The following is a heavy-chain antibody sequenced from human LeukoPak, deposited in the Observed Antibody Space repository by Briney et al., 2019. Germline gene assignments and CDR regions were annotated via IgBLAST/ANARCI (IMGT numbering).Heavy chain of an antibody. CDR3: ASRRSRRGAFDI. CDR1: GGTFSSYT. D-gene: IGHD2-2*01. J-gene: IGHJ3*02. V-gene: IGHV1-69*02. Sequence: EASVTVSCKASGGTFSSYTISWVRQAPGQGLEWMGRIIPILGIANYAQKFQGSVTITADKSTSTAYMELSGLRSEDTAVYYCASRRSRRGAFDIWGQGTMVTVSS. CDR2: IIPILGIA.